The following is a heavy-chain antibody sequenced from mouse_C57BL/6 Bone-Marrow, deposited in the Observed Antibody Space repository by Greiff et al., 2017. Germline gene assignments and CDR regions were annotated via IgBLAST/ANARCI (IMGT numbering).Heavy chain of an antibody. J-gene: IGHJ1*03. V-gene: IGHV1-12*01. CDR1: GYTFTSYN. D-gene: IGHD1-1*01. CDR3: ARRVYGSSYWYFDV. CDR2: IYPGNGDT. Sequence: LQQSGAELVRPGASVKMSCKASGYTFTSYNMHWVKQTPRQGLEWIGAIYPGNGDTSYNQKFKGKATLTVEKSSSTAYMQLSSLTSEDSAVYFCARRVYGSSYWYFDVWGTGTTVTVSS.